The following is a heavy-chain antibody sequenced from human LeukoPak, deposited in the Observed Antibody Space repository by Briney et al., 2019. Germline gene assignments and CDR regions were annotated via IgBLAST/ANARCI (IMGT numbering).Heavy chain of an antibody. J-gene: IGHJ6*02. V-gene: IGHV4-4*07. CDR1: GGSISSYY. D-gene: IGHD3-9*01. CDR2: IYTSGST. CDR3: AREHFDWLSSRDIPSEKNYYYYYGIDV. Sequence: SETLSLTCTVSGGSISSYYWSWIRQPAGKGLEWIGRIYTSGSTNYNPSLKSRVTMSVDTSKNQFSLKLSSVTAADTAVYYCAREHFDWLSSRDIPSEKNYYYYYGIDVWGQGTTVTVSS.